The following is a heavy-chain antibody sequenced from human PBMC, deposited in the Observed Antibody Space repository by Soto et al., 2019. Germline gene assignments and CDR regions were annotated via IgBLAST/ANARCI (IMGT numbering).Heavy chain of an antibody. V-gene: IGHV1-24*01. J-gene: IGHJ6*02. CDR1: GYTLTELS. Sequence: ASVKVSCKVSGYTLTELSMHWVRQAPGKGLEWMGGFDPEDGETIYAQKFQGRVTMTEDTSTDTAYMELSSLRSEDTAVYYCATDTPDGSGRYDVDYGMDVWGQGTTVTVSS. CDR2: FDPEDGET. CDR3: ATDTPDGSGRYDVDYGMDV. D-gene: IGHD3-10*01.